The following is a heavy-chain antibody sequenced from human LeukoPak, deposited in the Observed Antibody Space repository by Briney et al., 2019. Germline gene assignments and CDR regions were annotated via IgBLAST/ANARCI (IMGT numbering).Heavy chain of an antibody. Sequence: SVKVSCKASGGTFSSYAISWVRQAPGQGLEWMGGIIPIFGTANYAQKFQGRVTITADESTSTAYMELSSLRSEDTAVYYCASLPHVDTAMVDNSGPDAFDIWGQGTMVTVSS. CDR3: ASLPHVDTAMVDNSGPDAFDI. CDR2: IIPIFGTA. D-gene: IGHD5-18*01. CDR1: GGTFSSYA. J-gene: IGHJ3*02. V-gene: IGHV1-69*13.